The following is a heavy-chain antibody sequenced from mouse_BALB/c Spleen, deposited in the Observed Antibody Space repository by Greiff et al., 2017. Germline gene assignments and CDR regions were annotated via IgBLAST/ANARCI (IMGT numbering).Heavy chain of an antibody. J-gene: IGHJ4*01. CDR3: ARGRGNYEDYYAMDY. CDR1: GYTFTSYW. Sequence: QVQLQQPGAELVKPGASVKLSCKASGYTFTSYWMHWVKQRPGQGLERIGEINPSNGRTNYNEKFKSKATLTVDKSSSTAYMQLSSLTSEDSAVYYCARGRGNYEDYYAMDYWGQGTSVTVSS. CDR2: INPSNGRT. D-gene: IGHD2-1*01. V-gene: IGHV1S81*02.